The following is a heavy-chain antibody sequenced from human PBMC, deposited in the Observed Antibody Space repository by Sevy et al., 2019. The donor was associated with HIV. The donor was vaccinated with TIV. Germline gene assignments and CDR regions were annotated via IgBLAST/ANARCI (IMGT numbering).Heavy chain of an antibody. J-gene: IGHJ1*01. V-gene: IGHV3-30-3*01. Sequence: GGSLRLSCAASGFTFSYFSMHWVRQAPGKGLEWVATISYDANNDHYADSVKGRFTVSRDNSRNILSLEMNSLGRDDTAVYYCARGENDDEFFQYWGQGTLVTVSS. CDR1: GFTFSYFS. CDR3: ARGENDDEFFQY. D-gene: IGHD1-26*01. CDR2: ISYDANND.